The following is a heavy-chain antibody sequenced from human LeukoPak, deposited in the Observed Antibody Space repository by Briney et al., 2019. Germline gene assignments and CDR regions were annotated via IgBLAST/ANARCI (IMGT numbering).Heavy chain of an antibody. CDR2: SYHSGST. J-gene: IGHJ5*02. D-gene: IGHD1-26*01. V-gene: IGHV4-38-2*02. Sequence: TSETLSLTCTVSGYSISSGYYWGWIRQPPGKRLEWIGNSYHSGSTYYNPSLKNRVTISVDTSTNQFSLNLSSVTAADAAVYYCARTGFSGSFGLWGQGALVTVSS. CDR3: ARTGFSGSFGL. CDR1: GYSISSGYY.